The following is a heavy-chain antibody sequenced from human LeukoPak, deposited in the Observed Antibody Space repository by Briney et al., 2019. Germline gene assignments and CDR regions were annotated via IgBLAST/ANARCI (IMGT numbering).Heavy chain of an antibody. CDR3: ARRSKVAVAGYYYYMDV. Sequence: ASVKVSCKASGYTFTGYYMHWVRQAPGQGLEWMGWINPNSGGTNYAQKFQGRVTMTRDTSNSTAYMELSRLRSDDTAVYYCARRSKVAVAGYYYYMDVWGKGTTVTVSS. CDR2: INPNSGGT. V-gene: IGHV1-2*02. J-gene: IGHJ6*03. D-gene: IGHD6-19*01. CDR1: GYTFTGYY.